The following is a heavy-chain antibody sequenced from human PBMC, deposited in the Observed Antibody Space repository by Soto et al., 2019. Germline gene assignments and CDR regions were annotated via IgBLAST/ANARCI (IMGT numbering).Heavy chain of an antibody. Sequence: SLRLSCAASGFKFSNYAMSWVRQAPGKGLEWVSLISATGDGTYYADSVKGRFTISRDNSHNTLYLQVHSLTAEDTAVYYCAKDRQAGGNSAFYFDFWGQGAQVTVSS. CDR2: ISATGDGT. CDR1: GFKFSNYA. V-gene: IGHV3-23*01. D-gene: IGHD3-16*01. J-gene: IGHJ4*02. CDR3: AKDRQAGGNSAFYFDF.